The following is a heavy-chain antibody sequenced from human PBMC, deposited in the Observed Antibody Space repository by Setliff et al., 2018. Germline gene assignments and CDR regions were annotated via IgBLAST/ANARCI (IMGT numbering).Heavy chain of an antibody. CDR2: INPNSGGT. Sequence: GASVKVSCKASGYTFTGYYMHWVRQAPGQGLEWMGWINPNSGGTNYAQKFQGWVTMTRDTSISTAYMELSRLRFDDTAVYYCARGNSNYYLFDYWGQGTLVTVSS. CDR1: GYTFTGYY. J-gene: IGHJ4*02. CDR3: ARGNSNYYLFDY. V-gene: IGHV1-2*04. D-gene: IGHD4-4*01.